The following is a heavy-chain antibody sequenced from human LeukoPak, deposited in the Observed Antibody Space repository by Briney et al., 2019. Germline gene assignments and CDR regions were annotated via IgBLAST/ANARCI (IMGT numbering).Heavy chain of an antibody. CDR2: IYYSGST. D-gene: IGHD5-12*01. Sequence: ASETLSLTCTVSGGSISSHYWHWIRQPPGKGLECIGYIYYSGSTDYNPSLKSRVTISVDTSKNQFSLKLSSVTAADTAVYCCATNAGGYREPPFDYWGQGTLVTVSS. J-gene: IGHJ4*02. V-gene: IGHV4-59*11. CDR1: GGSISSHY. CDR3: ATNAGGYREPPFDY.